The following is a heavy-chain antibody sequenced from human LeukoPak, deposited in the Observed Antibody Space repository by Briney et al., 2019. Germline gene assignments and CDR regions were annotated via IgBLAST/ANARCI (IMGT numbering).Heavy chain of an antibody. CDR3: ARDLAGSRGLKWGYCSSTSCYTEAHDY. CDR1: GYTFTSYG. CDR2: ISAYNGNT. J-gene: IGHJ4*02. Sequence: GASVKVSCKASGYTFTSYGISWVRQAPGQGLEWMGWISAYNGNTNYAQKLQGRVTMTTDTSTSTAYMELRSLRSDDTAVYYCARDLAGSRGLKWGYCSSTSCYTEAHDYWGQGTLVTVSS. V-gene: IGHV1-18*01. D-gene: IGHD2-2*02.